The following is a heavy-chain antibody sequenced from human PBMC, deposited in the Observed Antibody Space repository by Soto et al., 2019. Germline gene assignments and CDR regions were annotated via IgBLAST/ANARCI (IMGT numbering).Heavy chain of an antibody. D-gene: IGHD6-13*01. V-gene: IGHV4-34*01. J-gene: IGHJ4*02. Sequence: QVQLQQWGAGLLKPSETLSLTCAVYGGSFSGYYWSWIRQPPGKGLEWIGEINHSGSTNYNPSLKSRVTISVDTSKNQFSLKLSSVTAADTAVYYCERGRVAAADFDYWGQGTLGTVSS. CDR3: ERGRVAAADFDY. CDR1: GGSFSGYY. CDR2: INHSGST.